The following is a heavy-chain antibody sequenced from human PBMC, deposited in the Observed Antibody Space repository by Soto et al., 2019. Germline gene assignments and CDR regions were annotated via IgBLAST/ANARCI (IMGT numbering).Heavy chain of an antibody. D-gene: IGHD3-22*01. CDR3: ASWDYDSSGYRRFDY. Sequence: QVQLVQSGAEVKKPGASVKVSCKASGYTFTSYAMHWVRQAPGQRLEWMGWINAGNGNTKYSQKFQGRVTITRDTSASTAYMELSSLRSEDTAVYYCASWDYDSSGYRRFDYWGQGTLVTVSS. V-gene: IGHV1-3*01. CDR1: GYTFTSYA. J-gene: IGHJ4*02. CDR2: INAGNGNT.